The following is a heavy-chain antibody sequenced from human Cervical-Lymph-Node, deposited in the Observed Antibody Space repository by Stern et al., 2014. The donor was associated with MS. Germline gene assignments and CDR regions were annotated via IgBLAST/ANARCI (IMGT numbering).Heavy chain of an antibody. CDR2: IRTDNGDT. Sequence: QVQLVESGAEVKKPGASVKVSCRASGYTFSSYGITWVRQAPGQGLEWMGWIRTDNGDTNYVQKFQGRVTMTTDASTSTAYMELRSLRSDDTAVYYCARDHRDYGDYVDYWGQGTLVTVSS. V-gene: IGHV1-18*01. J-gene: IGHJ4*02. CDR1: GYTFSSYG. D-gene: IGHD4-17*01. CDR3: ARDHRDYGDYVDY.